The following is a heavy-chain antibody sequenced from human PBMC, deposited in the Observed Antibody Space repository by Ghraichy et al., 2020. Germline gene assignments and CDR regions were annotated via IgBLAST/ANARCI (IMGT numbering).Heavy chain of an antibody. CDR3: ASTIGYCSSTSCYNFDY. Sequence: ASVKVSCKASGYTFTSYAMHWVRQAPGQRLEWMGWINAGNGNTKYSQKFQGRVTITRDTSASTAYMELSSLRSEDTAVYYCASTIGYCSSTSCYNFDYWGQGTLVTVSS. CDR2: INAGNGNT. V-gene: IGHV1-3*01. J-gene: IGHJ4*02. D-gene: IGHD2-2*02. CDR1: GYTFTSYA.